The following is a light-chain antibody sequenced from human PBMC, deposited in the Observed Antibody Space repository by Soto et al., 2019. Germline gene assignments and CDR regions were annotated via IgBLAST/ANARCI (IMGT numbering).Light chain of an antibody. CDR1: APTSEVKL. J-gene: IGLJ3*02. CDR3: AAWDDSLKGWV. CDR2: ANN. V-gene: IGLV1-44*01. Sequence: QSVLTQPPSASGTPGRGSPSLVLEAAPTSEVKLLTGTSRSQERPPKLLIYANNQRPSGVPDRFSVSKSGTSASLAIGGLQSEDEADYYCAAWDDSLKGWVFGGGTKLTVL.